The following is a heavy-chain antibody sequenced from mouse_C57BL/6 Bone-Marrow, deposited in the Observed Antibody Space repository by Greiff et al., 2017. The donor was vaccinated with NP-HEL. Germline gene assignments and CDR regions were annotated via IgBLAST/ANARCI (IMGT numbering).Heavy chain of an antibody. V-gene: IGHV5-6*01. Sequence: EVKLVESGGDLVKPGGSLKLSCAASGFTFSSYGMSWVHQTPDKRLEWVATISSGGSYPYYPDSVKGRFTISRDNAKNTLYLQMSSLKSEDTAMYYCASLTGKYFDVWGTGTTVTVSS. CDR3: ASLTGKYFDV. CDR2: ISSGGSYP. CDR1: GFTFSSYG. D-gene: IGHD4-1*01. J-gene: IGHJ1*03.